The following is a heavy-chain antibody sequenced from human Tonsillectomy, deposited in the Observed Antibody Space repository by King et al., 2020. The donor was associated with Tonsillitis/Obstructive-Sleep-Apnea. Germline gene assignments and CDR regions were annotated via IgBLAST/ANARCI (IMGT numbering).Heavy chain of an antibody. CDR1: GFTFSSCG. Sequence: VQLVESGGGVVQPGRSLRLSCAASGFTFSSCGMHWVRQAPGKGLEWVAIIWYDGSNKYYADSVKGRFTISRDNSKNTLYLQMNSLRVEDTAVYYCARSQVDLDYWGQGTLVTVSS. J-gene: IGHJ4*02. CDR3: ARSQVDLDY. CDR2: IWYDGSNK. V-gene: IGHV3-33*01.